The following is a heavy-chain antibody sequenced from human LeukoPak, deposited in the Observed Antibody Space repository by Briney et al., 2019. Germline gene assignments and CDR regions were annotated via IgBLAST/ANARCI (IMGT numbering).Heavy chain of an antibody. D-gene: IGHD2-2*01. V-gene: IGHV3-23*01. CDR1: GFTFSNYA. Sequence: GGSLRLSCAASGFTFSNYAMSWVRQAPGKGLEWVSAISGSGGSTYYADSVKGRFTISRDNSKNTLYLQMTNLRAEDSAVYYCARYCTSTSCADSSYYGMDVWGQGTTVTVSS. CDR2: ISGSGGST. CDR3: ARYCTSTSCADSSYYGMDV. J-gene: IGHJ6*02.